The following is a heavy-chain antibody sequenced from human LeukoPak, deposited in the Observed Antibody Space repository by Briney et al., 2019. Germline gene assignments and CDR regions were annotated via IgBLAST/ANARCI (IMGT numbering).Heavy chain of an antibody. D-gene: IGHD6-6*01. CDR1: GFTFSSYS. J-gene: IGHJ4*02. V-gene: IGHV3-48*01. Sequence: GGSLRLSCAASGFTFSSYSMNWVRQAPGKGLEWVSYISRSSSTIYYADSVKGRFTISRDNAKNSVYLQMNSLRAEDTAVYYCARDPYSSSSFDYWGQGTLVNVSS. CDR2: ISRSSSTI. CDR3: ARDPYSSSSFDY.